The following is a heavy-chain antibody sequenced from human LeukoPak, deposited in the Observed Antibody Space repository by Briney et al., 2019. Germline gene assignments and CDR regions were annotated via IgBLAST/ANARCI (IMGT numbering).Heavy chain of an antibody. Sequence: ASVKVSCKASGYTFTNYGISWVRQAPGQGLEWMGWISAYNGNTNYAQKLQGRVTMTRDTSTSTVYMELSSLRSEDTAVYYCARGPTTTEAWFDPWGQGTLVTVSS. J-gene: IGHJ5*02. CDR1: GYTFTNYG. V-gene: IGHV1-18*01. CDR3: ARGPTTTEAWFDP. CDR2: ISAYNGNT. D-gene: IGHD4-17*01.